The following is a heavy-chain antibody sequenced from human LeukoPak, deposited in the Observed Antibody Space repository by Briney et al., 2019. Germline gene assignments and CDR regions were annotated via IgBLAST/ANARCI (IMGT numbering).Heavy chain of an antibody. CDR1: GFTFSSYG. D-gene: IGHD6-13*01. V-gene: IGHV3-30*18. CDR2: ITYDASNQ. Sequence: GGSLRLSCAASGFTFSSYGMNWVRRAPGKGLEWVAVITYDASNQYSADSVKGRFTISRDNSKNTLYLQMNSLRAEDTAVYYCAKARYSSSPGYDYYYGMDVWGQGTTVTVSS. CDR3: AKARYSSSPGYDYYYGMDV. J-gene: IGHJ6*02.